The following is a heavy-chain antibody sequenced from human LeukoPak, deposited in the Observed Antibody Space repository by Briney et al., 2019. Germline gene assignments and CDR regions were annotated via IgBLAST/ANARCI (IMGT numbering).Heavy chain of an antibody. J-gene: IGHJ5*02. Sequence: SVKVSCKASGGTFGSYAISWVRQAPGQGLEWMGGIIPIFGTANYAQKFQGRVTITADKSTSTAHMELSSLRSEDTAVYYCARDATLTTTGSIRWFDPWGQGTLVTVSS. CDR2: IIPIFGTA. V-gene: IGHV1-69*06. CDR3: ARDATLTTTGSIRWFDP. CDR1: GGTFGSYA. D-gene: IGHD4/OR15-4a*01.